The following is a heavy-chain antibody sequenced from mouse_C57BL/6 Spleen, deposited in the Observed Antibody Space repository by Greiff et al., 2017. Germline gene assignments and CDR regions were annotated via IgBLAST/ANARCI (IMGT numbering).Heavy chain of an antibody. Sequence: QVQLQQPGAELVMPGASVKLSCKASGYTFTSYWMHWVKQRPGQGLEWIGEIDPSDSYTNYNQKFKGKSTLTVDKSSSTAYMQLSSLTSEDSAVYYCARGYGYPAWFADWGQGTPVTVS. V-gene: IGHV1-69*01. J-gene: IGHJ3*01. D-gene: IGHD2-2*01. CDR1: GYTFTSYW. CDR3: ARGYGYPAWFAD. CDR2: IDPSDSYT.